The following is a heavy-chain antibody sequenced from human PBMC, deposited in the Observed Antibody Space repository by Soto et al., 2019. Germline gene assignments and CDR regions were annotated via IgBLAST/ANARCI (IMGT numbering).Heavy chain of an antibody. CDR2: VSAYNGNT. J-gene: IGHJ6*02. D-gene: IGHD4-17*01. Sequence: QVQLVQSGAEVKKPGASVKVSCKASGYTFTSYGISWVRQAPGQGLEGMGWVSAYNGNTNYAQKLQGRVTMTTDTSTRTAYMELRSLRSDDTAVYYCARDGEGYGDYPSEYYYYGMDVWGQGTTVTVSS. CDR1: GYTFTSYG. CDR3: ARDGEGYGDYPSEYYYYGMDV. V-gene: IGHV1-18*01.